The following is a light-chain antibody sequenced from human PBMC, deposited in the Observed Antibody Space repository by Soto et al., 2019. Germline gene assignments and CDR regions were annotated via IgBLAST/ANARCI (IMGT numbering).Light chain of an antibody. CDR3: QHYNSYSEA. Sequence: SQMNQSTSTRSGYEEERVTITCRASQTISSWLAWYQQKPGKAPKLLIYKASTLKSGVPSRFSGSGSGTEFTLTISSPQPDDFATYYCQHYNSYSEAFGQVT. J-gene: IGKJ1*01. CDR1: QTISSW. CDR2: KAS. V-gene: IGKV1-5*03.